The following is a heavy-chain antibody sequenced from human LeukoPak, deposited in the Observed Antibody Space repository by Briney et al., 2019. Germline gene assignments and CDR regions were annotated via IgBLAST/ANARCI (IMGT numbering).Heavy chain of an antibody. CDR2: ISGSGGGT. CDR1: GFTFNSYA. CDR3: ARGTLNIPGEHGAFDY. Sequence: GGSPRPSCAASGFTFNSYAMSWVRQAPGKGLEWVSAISGSGGGTYYADSVKGRFTISRDNAKNSLYLQMNSLRAEDTAVYYCARGTLNIPGEHGAFDYWGQGTLVTVSS. J-gene: IGHJ4*02. V-gene: IGHV3-23*01. D-gene: IGHD1-14*01.